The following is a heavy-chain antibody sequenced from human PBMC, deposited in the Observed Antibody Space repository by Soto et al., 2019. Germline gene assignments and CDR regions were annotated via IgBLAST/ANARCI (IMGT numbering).Heavy chain of an antibody. Sequence: GASVKVSCKASGGTFSSYAISWVRQAPGQGLEWMGGIIPIFGTANYAQKFQGRVTITADESTSTAYMELSSLRSEDTAVYYCATLTGYSSGWPYFDYWGQGTLVTVSS. CDR3: ATLTGYSSGWPYFDY. CDR1: GGTFSSYA. J-gene: IGHJ4*02. D-gene: IGHD6-19*01. CDR2: IIPIFGTA. V-gene: IGHV1-69*13.